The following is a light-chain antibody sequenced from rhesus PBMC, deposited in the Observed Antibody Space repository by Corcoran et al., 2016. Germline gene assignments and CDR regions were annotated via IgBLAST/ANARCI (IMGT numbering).Light chain of an antibody. J-gene: IGLJ6*01. CDR3: GSYRSGSTFV. Sequence: QSALTQPPSVSKSLGQSVTISCTGPSSDFGGYNGVSWYQQHPGTAPRLLIYEVSKRPSGVSDRFSGSKSGNTASLTISGLQAEDEADYYCGSYRSGSTFVFGSGTKLTVL. V-gene: IGLV2-38*01. CDR1: SSDFGGYNG. CDR2: EVS.